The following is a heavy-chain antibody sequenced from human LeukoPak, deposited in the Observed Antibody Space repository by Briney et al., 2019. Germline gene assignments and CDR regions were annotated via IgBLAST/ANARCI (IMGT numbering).Heavy chain of an antibody. V-gene: IGHV3-7*03. J-gene: IGHJ4*02. D-gene: IGHD2-21*01. Sequence: GGSLRLSCAASGFSFRSYRMSWVRQAPGKGLEWVANIKQDGSEEYYVDSVKGRFTISRDNAKNSLYLQMLNLRTEDTAFYYCAKDVAAVGIVDFWGQGTLVTVSS. CDR1: GFSFRSYR. CDR3: AKDVAAVGIVDF. CDR2: IKQDGSEE.